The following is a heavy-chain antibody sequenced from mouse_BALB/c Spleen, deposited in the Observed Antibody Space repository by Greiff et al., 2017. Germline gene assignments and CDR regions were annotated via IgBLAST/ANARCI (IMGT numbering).Heavy chain of an antibody. J-gene: IGHJ3*01. CDR2: IDPSDSET. CDR3: ARGAY. Sequence: QVQLQQPGAELVKPGAPVKLSCKASGYTFTSYWMNWVKQRPGRGLEWIGRIDPSDSETHYNQKFKDKATLTVDKSSSTAYIQLSSLTSEDSAVYYCARGAYWGQGTLVTVSA. V-gene: IGHV1-69*02. CDR1: GYTFTSYW.